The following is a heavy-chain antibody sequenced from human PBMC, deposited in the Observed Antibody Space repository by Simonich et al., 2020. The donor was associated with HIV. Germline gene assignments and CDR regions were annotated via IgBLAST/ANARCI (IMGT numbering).Heavy chain of an antibody. D-gene: IGHD3-10*01. CDR1: GYTFTGYY. CDR3: ARGPFPNYYGPGSYWGGFDY. J-gene: IGHJ4*02. V-gene: IGHV1-2*02. CDR2: INSNSGDT. Sequence: QVQLVQSGAEVKKPGASVKVSCKASGYTFTGYYMHWVRQAPGKGLEWMRWINSNSGDTNYAQKFQGRVTMTRDTSISTAYMDLNRLRSGDTAIYYCARGPFPNYYGPGSYWGGFDYWGQGTLVTVSS.